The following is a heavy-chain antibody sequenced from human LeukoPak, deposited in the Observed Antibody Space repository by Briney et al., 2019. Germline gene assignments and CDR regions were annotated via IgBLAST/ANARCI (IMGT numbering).Heavy chain of an antibody. CDR3: ARVSSGSYFGYYYYYMDV. J-gene: IGHJ6*03. CDR1: GFTFSNDW. V-gene: IGHV3-74*01. Sequence: GGSLRLSCAASGFTFSNDWMHWVRHAPGKGLVWVSRINSDGSSTSYADSVKGRFTISRDNAKNTLYLQMNSLRAEDTAVYYCARVSSGSYFGYYYYYMDVWGKGTTVTVSS. D-gene: IGHD1-26*01. CDR2: INSDGSST.